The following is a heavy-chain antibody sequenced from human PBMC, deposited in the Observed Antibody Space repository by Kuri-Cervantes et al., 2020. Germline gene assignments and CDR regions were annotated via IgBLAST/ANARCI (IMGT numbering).Heavy chain of an antibody. CDR2: ISWNSGSI. CDR1: GFTFDDYA. Sequence: SLKISCAASGFTFDDYAMHWVRQAPGKGLEWVSGISWNSGSIGYADSVKGRFTISRDNSRNTLYLQMNSLRVEDTAIYYCAKCASSYGNDAIDLWGQGTKVTVSS. V-gene: IGHV3-9*01. D-gene: IGHD5-18*01. CDR3: AKCASSYGNDAIDL. J-gene: IGHJ3*01.